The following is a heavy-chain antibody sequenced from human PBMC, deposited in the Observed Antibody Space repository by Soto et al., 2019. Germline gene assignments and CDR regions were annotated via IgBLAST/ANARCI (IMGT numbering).Heavy chain of an antibody. Sequence: ASVKVSCKASGYTFTGYYMHWVRQAPGQGLEWMGWINPNSGGTNYAQKFQGWVTMTRDTSKNQFSLKLSSVTAADTAVYYCAREKTRITMVRGVNPRPRCYGMDVWGQGTTVTVSS. CDR1: GYTFTGYY. CDR3: AREKTRITMVRGVNPRPRCYGMDV. J-gene: IGHJ6*02. D-gene: IGHD3-10*01. CDR2: INPNSGGT. V-gene: IGHV1-2*04.